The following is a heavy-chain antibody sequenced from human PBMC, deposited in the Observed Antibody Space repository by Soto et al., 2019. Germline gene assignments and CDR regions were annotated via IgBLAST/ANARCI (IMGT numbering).Heavy chain of an antibody. CDR1: GGSFSGYY. Sequence: QVQLQQWGAGLLQPSETLSLTCAVYGGSFSGYYWSWIRQPPGKGLEWIGEIDHSGSTNYNPSRKSRVTISVDTSKNQFSLKLSSVTAAETAVYYCARGVSRNDYIWGRYRFPWFDYWGQGTLVTVSS. CDR2: IDHSGST. D-gene: IGHD3-16*02. CDR3: ARGVSRNDYIWGRYRFPWFDY. V-gene: IGHV4-34*01. J-gene: IGHJ4*02.